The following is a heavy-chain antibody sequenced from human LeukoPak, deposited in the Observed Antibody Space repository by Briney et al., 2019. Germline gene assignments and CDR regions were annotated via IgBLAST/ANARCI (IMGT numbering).Heavy chain of an antibody. CDR1: GGSISSSSYY. J-gene: IGHJ3*02. V-gene: IGHV4-39*07. CDR2: IYGSP. Sequence: SETLSLTCTVSGGSISSSSYYWGWIRQPPGKGLEWIGSIYGSPTYNPSLKSRVTISDDTSENQIFLKLTSVTAADTAIYYCARRFRTSASGILHHDAYDIWGPGTEVIVSS. CDR3: ARRFRTSASGILHHDAYDI. D-gene: IGHD3-10*01.